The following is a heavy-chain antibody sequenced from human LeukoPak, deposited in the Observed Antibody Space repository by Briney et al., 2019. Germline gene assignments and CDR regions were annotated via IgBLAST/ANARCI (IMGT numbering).Heavy chain of an antibody. CDR3: ARDTGSSVLWVGELFQDYYYYGMDV. Sequence: GGSLRLSCAASGFTFSSYWMHWVRQAPGKGLVWVSGINSDGSSTCYADSVKGRFTTSRDNAKNTLYLQMNSLRAEDTAVYYCARDTGSSVLWVGELFQDYYYYGMDVWGKGTTVTVSS. D-gene: IGHD3-10*01. V-gene: IGHV3-74*01. J-gene: IGHJ6*04. CDR2: INSDGSST. CDR1: GFTFSSYW.